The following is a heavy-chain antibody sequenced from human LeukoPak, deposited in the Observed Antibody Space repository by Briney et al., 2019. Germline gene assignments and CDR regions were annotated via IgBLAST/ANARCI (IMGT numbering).Heavy chain of an antibody. CDR2: IYYSGST. V-gene: IGHV4-59*08. Sequence: SETLSLTCTVSGGSISSYYWSWIRQPPGKGLEWIGYIYYSGSTNYNPSLKSRVTISVDTSKNQFSLKLSSVTAADTAVYYCARGGRYCSNTSCYYIDYWGQGTLVTVSS. D-gene: IGHD2-2*01. CDR1: GGSISSYY. J-gene: IGHJ4*02. CDR3: ARGGRYCSNTSCYYIDY.